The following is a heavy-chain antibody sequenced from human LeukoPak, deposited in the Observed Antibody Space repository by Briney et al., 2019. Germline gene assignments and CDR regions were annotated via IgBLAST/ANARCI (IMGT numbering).Heavy chain of an antibody. J-gene: IGHJ4*02. CDR1: GFTFSSYG. V-gene: IGHV3-30*02. CDR2: IRRDEWDK. CDR3: AKDPEYCSGGSCYGIDY. D-gene: IGHD2-15*01. Sequence: GGSLRLSCTASGFTFSSYGMHWVRQAPGKGLEWVALIRRDEWDKYYADSVKGRFTISRDNSKSTLYLQMNSLRPEDTAVYYCAKDPEYCSGGSCYGIDYWGQGTLVTVSS.